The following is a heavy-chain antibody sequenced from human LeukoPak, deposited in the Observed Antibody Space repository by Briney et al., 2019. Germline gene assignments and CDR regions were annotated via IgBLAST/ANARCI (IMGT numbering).Heavy chain of an antibody. J-gene: IGHJ4*02. CDR3: TRDILDGYNVDY. D-gene: IGHD5-24*01. CDR1: GFTFSGSA. V-gene: IGHV3-73*01. CDR2: IRSSANSYAT. Sequence: GGSLRLSCAASGFTFSGSAMPWVRQASGKGLEWVGRIRSSANSYATAYAASVKGRFTISRDDSKNTAYLQMNSLTTEDTAVYYCTRDILDGYNVDYWGQGTLVTVSS.